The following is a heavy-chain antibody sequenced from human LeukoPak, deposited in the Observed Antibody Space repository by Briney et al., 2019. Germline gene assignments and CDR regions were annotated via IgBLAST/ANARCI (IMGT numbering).Heavy chain of an antibody. CDR2: INPNSGGT. CDR3: AIYYGSGSYWEAFDI. D-gene: IGHD3-10*01. CDR1: GYTFTGYY. Sequence: ASVKASCKASGYTFTGYYMHWVRQAPGQGLEWMGRINPNSGGTNYAQKFQGRVTMTRDTSISTAYMELSRLRSDDTAVYYCAIYYGSGSYWEAFDIWGQGTMVTVSS. V-gene: IGHV1-2*06. J-gene: IGHJ3*02.